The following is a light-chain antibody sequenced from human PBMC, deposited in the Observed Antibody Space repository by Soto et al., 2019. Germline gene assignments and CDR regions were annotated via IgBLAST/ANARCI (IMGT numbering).Light chain of an antibody. CDR1: SSDVGGYNY. CDR3: CSYTSSSTFL. Sequence: QSALNQPASVSGSTGQSITISCTGTSSDVGGYNYVSWYQQHPGKAPKLMIYDVSNRPSGVSNRFSGSESGNTASLTISGLQAEDEADYYCCSYTSSSTFLFGSGTKVTVL. CDR2: DVS. J-gene: IGLJ1*01. V-gene: IGLV2-14*01.